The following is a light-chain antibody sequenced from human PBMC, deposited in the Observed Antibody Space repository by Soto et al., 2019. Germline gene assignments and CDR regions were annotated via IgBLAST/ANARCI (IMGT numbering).Light chain of an antibody. CDR2: DDT. V-gene: IGLV3-21*02. CDR3: QVWDSYIDRTWV. J-gene: IGLJ3*02. Sequence: SYELTQAPSVSVAPGQTARIPCAGDNIGSKNVHWYQQRPGQAPLLVVYDDTDRPSGIPERFSGSNSGNTATLTISRVEVGDEADYYCQVWDSYIDRTWVFGGGTQLTVL. CDR1: NIGSKN.